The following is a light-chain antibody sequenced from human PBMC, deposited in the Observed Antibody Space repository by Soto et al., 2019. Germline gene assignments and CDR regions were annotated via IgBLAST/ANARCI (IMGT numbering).Light chain of an antibody. CDR2: DAS. CDR3: HQSSSSPLT. Sequence: EIVLTQSPGTLSLSPGERATLSCRASQSVTNNYLAWYQQKPGQAPRLLIHDASSRATGVPDRFSGSGSGTDFTLTISRLEPEDFAVYYCHQSSSSPLTFGGGTKVEIK. CDR1: QSVTNNY. V-gene: IGKV3-20*01. J-gene: IGKJ4*01.